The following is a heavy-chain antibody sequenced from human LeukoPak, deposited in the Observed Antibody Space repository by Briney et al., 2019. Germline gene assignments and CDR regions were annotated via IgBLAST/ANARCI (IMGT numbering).Heavy chain of an antibody. Sequence: GGSLRLSCAASGFIFSSYALHWVRQAPGKGLEWVAVLSYDGRDESYADSVKGRFTISRDNSKNTLCLQMNNLGAEDTAVYYCARVPSSGWLYYFDYWGQGTLVTVSS. D-gene: IGHD6-19*01. CDR3: ARVPSSGWLYYFDY. CDR2: LSYDGRDE. V-gene: IGHV3-30*04. CDR1: GFIFSSYA. J-gene: IGHJ4*02.